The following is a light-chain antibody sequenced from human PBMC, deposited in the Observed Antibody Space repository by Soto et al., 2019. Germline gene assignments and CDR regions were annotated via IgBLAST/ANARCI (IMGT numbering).Light chain of an antibody. Sequence: IQMPQSPSSLSASVGDRVTITCRASPDIRNQLAWFQQKPGKAPKSLIFGAFSLQSGVASRFSGSASGTEFTLTISSLQSEDFTVYSCQQYNKWPLTFGQGTKVDIK. J-gene: IGKJ1*01. CDR1: PDIRNQ. CDR3: QQYNKWPLT. CDR2: GAF. V-gene: IGKV1-16*01.